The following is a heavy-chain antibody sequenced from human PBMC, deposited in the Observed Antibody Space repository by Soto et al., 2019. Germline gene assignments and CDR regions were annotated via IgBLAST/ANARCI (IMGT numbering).Heavy chain of an antibody. D-gene: IGHD2-2*02. Sequence: SVKVSCKASGGTFSSYAISWVRQAPVQGLEWMGGIIPIFGTANYAQKFQGRVTITADKSTSTAYMELSSLRSEDTAVYYCARVVVPAAITGTPYNWFDPWGQGTLVTVSS. CDR3: ARVVVPAAITGTPYNWFDP. CDR1: GGTFSSYA. CDR2: IIPIFGTA. V-gene: IGHV1-69*06. J-gene: IGHJ5*02.